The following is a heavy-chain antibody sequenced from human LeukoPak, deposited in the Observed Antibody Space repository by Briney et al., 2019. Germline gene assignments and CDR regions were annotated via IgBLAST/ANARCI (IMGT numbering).Heavy chain of an antibody. CDR3: ARARVATIFTHDY. CDR1: GYTFTSYY. V-gene: IGHV1-46*01. D-gene: IGHD5-12*01. CDR2: INPSGGST. Sequence: ASVKVSCKASGYTFTSYYMHWVRQAPGQGLEWMGIINPSGGSTSYTQKFQGRVTMTRDMSTSTVYMELSSLRSEDTAVYYCARARVATIFTHDYWGQGTLVTVSS. J-gene: IGHJ4*02.